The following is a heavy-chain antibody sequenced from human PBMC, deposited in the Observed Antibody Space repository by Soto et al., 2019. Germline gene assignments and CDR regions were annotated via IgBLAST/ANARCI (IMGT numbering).Heavy chain of an antibody. CDR2: ISGSGGST. CDR1: GFTFSSYA. J-gene: IGHJ4*02. Sequence: PGGSLRLSCAASGFTFSSYAMSWVRQAPGKGLEWVSAISGSGGSTYYADSVKGRFTISRDNSKNTLYLQMNSLRAEDTAVYYCAKDHPYSSGWYVDYFDYWGQGTLVTVSS. D-gene: IGHD6-19*01. V-gene: IGHV3-23*01. CDR3: AKDHPYSSGWYVDYFDY.